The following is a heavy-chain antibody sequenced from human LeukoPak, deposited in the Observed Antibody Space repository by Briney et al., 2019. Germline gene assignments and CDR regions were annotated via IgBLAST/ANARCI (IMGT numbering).Heavy chain of an antibody. CDR2: VYADGNR. CDR1: GFTFRTYG. J-gene: IGHJ4*02. Sequence: PGTSLRLSCAASGFTFRTYGMHWVRQAPGKGLEWVAVVYADGNRYYADSVKGRFTISRDNSKNTLDVQMNSLRAEDLAVYLCATGSGYFYGHWGQGTLVTVSS. CDR3: ATGSGYFYGH. D-gene: IGHD3-22*01. V-gene: IGHV3-33*01.